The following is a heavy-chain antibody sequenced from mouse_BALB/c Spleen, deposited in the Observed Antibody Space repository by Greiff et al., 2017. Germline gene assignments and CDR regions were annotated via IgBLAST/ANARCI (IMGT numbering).Heavy chain of an antibody. J-gene: IGHJ3*01. CDR1: GFTFTDYY. D-gene: IGHD2-1*01. Sequence: EVKLVESGGGLVQPGGSLRLSCATSGFTFTDYYMSWVRQPPGKALEWLGFIRNKANGYTTEYSASVKGRFTISRDNSQSILYLQMNTLRAEDSATYYCARDRYGNYETWFAYWGQGTLVTVSA. V-gene: IGHV7-3*02. CDR3: ARDRYGNYETWFAY. CDR2: IRNKANGYTT.